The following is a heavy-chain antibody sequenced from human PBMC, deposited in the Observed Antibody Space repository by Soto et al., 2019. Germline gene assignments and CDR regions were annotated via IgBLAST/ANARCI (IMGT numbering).Heavy chain of an antibody. CDR1: GFTFSSYA. J-gene: IGHJ4*02. CDR3: AKERPMVRGVPDY. CDR2: ISYDGSNK. D-gene: IGHD3-10*01. V-gene: IGHV3-30*18. Sequence: PGGSLRLSCAASGFTFSSYAMSWVRQAPGKGLEWVSAISYDGSNKYYADSVKGRFTISRDNSKNTLYLQMNSLRAEDTAVYYCAKERPMVRGVPDYWGQGTLVTVSS.